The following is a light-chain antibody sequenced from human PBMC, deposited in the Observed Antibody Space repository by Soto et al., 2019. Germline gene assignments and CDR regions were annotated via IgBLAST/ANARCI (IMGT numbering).Light chain of an antibody. J-gene: IGLJ3*02. Sequence: QSVLTQPPSVSGAPGQRVTISCTGSSSNIGAGYDVHWYQQLPGTAPKLLIYVNSNRPSGVPDRFSGSKSGTSASLAITGLQAEEEADYYCQSYDSSLSALFGGGTKLTVL. CDR3: QSYDSSLSAL. CDR1: SSNIGAGYD. V-gene: IGLV1-40*01. CDR2: VNS.